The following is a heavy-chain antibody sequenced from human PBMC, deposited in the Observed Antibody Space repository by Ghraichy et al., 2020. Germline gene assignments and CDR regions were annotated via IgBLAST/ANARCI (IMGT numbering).Heavy chain of an antibody. CDR3: ASRPGSDYNWFDP. V-gene: IGHV4-34*01. CDR2: INHSGST. J-gene: IGHJ5*02. Sequence: SETLSLTCAVYGGSFSGYYWSWIRQPPGKGLEWIGEINHSGSTNYNPSLKSRVTISVDTSKNQFSLKLSSVTAADTAVYYCASRPGSDYNWFDPWGQGTLVTVSS. CDR1: GGSFSGYY. D-gene: IGHD3-10*01.